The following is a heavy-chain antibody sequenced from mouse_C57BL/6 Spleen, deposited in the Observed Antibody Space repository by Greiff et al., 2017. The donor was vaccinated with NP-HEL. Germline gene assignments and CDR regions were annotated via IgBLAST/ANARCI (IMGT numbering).Heavy chain of an antibody. CDR2: ISSGSSTI. D-gene: IGHD1-1*01. CDR1: GFTFSDYG. CDR3: ARTDYYGSSPYYAMDY. Sequence: EVQLVESGGGLVKPGGSLKLSCAASGFTFSDYGMHWVRQAPEKGLEWVAYISSGSSTIYYADTVKGRFTIYRDNAKNTLFLQMTSLRSEDTAMYYWARTDYYGSSPYYAMDYWGQGTSVTVSS. J-gene: IGHJ4*01. V-gene: IGHV5-17*01.